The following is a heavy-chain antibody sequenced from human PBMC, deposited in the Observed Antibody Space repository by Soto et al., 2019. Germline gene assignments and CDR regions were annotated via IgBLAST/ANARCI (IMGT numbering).Heavy chain of an antibody. J-gene: IGHJ6*02. CDR2: IYYSGST. Sequence: SKTLSLTCSVSGSSIVICYWSCIRQSPRKGLEWIGYIYYSGSTNYNPSLKSRVTISVDTSKNQFSLKLSSVTAADTAVYYCARGFSSSWYGYYYYGMDVWGQGTKVTVS. D-gene: IGHD6-13*01. CDR1: GSSIVICY. V-gene: IGHV4-59*01. CDR3: ARGFSSSWYGYYYYGMDV.